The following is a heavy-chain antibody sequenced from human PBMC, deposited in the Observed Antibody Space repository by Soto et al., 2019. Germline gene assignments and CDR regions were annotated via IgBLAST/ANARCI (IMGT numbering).Heavy chain of an antibody. CDR1: GGSVSSYY. CDR2: IYTSGST. Sequence: SETLSLTCTVSGGSVSSYYWSWIRQPAGKGLEWIGRIYTSGSTNYNPSLKSRVTMSVDTSKNQFSLKLSSVTAADTAVYYCARNKLGYGDYDYYYYYGMDVWGQGTTVTVSS. J-gene: IGHJ6*02. V-gene: IGHV4-4*07. CDR3: ARNKLGYGDYDYYYYYGMDV. D-gene: IGHD4-17*01.